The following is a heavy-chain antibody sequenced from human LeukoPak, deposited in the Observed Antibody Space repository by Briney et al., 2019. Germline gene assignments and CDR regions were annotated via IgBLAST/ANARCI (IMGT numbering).Heavy chain of an antibody. Sequence: GGSLRLSCAVSGFTFDDYAMHWVRQAPGKGLEWVSGISWNSYRIGYADSVKGRFTISRDNSKNTLYLQMNSLRAEDTAVYYCAKSASGYYRSHFDYWGQGTLVTVSS. CDR1: GFTFDDYA. CDR3: AKSASGYYRSHFDY. V-gene: IGHV3-9*01. D-gene: IGHD3-22*01. J-gene: IGHJ4*02. CDR2: ISWNSYRI.